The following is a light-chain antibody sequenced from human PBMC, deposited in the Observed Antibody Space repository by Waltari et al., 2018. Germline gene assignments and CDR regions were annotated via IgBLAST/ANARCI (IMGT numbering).Light chain of an antibody. CDR2: DVS. CDR3: SSYAGSNTWV. Sequence: QAALTQPPSVSGSPGQSVTISCTGTSSDIGGYNYVSWYQQHPGKAPKLMIYDVSKRPSGVSVRFSGSKSGNTASLTISGLQAEDEADYYCSSYAGSNTWVFGGGTRLTVL. CDR1: SSDIGGYNY. J-gene: IGLJ2*01. V-gene: IGLV2-11*01.